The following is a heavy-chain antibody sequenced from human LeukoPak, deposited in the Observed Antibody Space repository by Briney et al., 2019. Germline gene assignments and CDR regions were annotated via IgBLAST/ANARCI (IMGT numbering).Heavy chain of an antibody. CDR3: AKDSYYDFEGGYFDY. V-gene: IGHV3-30*02. Sequence: GSLRLSCAASGFTFSSYGMHWVGQAPGKGLEWVAFIRYDGSNKYYADSVKGRFTISRDNSKNTLYLQMNSLRAEDTAVYYCAKDSYYDFEGGYFDYWGQGTLVTVSS. J-gene: IGHJ4*02. D-gene: IGHD3-3*01. CDR1: GFTFSSYG. CDR2: IRYDGSNK.